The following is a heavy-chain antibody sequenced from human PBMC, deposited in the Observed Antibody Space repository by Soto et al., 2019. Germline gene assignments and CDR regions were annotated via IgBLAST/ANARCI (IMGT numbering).Heavy chain of an antibody. CDR1: GIIFTNYW. CDR2: IDNXGSGT. J-gene: IGHJ4*02. CDR3: XTVFEY. V-gene: IGHV3-74*01. Sequence: EVQLVESGGGLVQPGGSLRLSCAASGIIFTNYWMHWVRQAPGKGLVWVSRIDNXGSGTSYADSVKGRFTISRDNAKXXXXXXXXXXXXXXXXXXXXXTVFEYWGQGTLVTVSS.